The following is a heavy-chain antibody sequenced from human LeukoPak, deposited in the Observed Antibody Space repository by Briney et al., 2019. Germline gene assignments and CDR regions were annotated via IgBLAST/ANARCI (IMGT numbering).Heavy chain of an antibody. Sequence: GGSLRLSCAASGFTFSSYAMSWVRQAPGKGLEWVSTITRSGSNLYYADSVKGRFTTSRDDAKDSVYLQMESLRVEDTAIYYCARNFDSWGQGTLVTVSS. V-gene: IGHV3-21*01. CDR1: GFTFSSYA. CDR2: ITRSGSNL. CDR3: ARNFDS. J-gene: IGHJ4*02.